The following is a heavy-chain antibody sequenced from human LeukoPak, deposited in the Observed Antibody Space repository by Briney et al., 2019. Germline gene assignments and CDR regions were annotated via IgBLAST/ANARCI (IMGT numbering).Heavy chain of an antibody. CDR3: ARSNSFDI. CDR1: GFTFSSYA. CDR2: IYSGGST. V-gene: IGHV3-66*01. Sequence: GGSLRLSCAASGFTFSSYAMNWVRQAPGKGLEWVSVIYSGGSTYYADSVKGRFTISRDNSKNTLYLQMSNLRAEDTAVYYCARSNSFDIWGQGTMVTVSS. J-gene: IGHJ3*02.